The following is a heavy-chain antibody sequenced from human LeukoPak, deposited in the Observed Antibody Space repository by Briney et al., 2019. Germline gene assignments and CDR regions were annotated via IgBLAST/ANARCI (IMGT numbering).Heavy chain of an antibody. D-gene: IGHD2-2*01. V-gene: IGHV4-59*10. Sequence: SETLSLTCAVYGGSFSGYYWSWIRQPAGKGLEWIGRIYTSGSTNYNPSLKSRVTISVDTSKNQFSLKLSSVTAADTAVYYCARYSRAPDIVVVPAAIPRFSYYYYYMDVWGKGTTVTVSS. CDR2: IYTSGST. CDR3: ARYSRAPDIVVVPAAIPRFSYYYYYMDV. J-gene: IGHJ6*03. CDR1: GGSFSGYY.